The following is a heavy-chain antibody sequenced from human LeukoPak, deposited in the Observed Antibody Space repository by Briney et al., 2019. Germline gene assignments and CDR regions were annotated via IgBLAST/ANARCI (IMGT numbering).Heavy chain of an antibody. J-gene: IGHJ4*02. Sequence: GGSLRLSCAASGLTFSSHWMHWVRQAPGKGLVWVSRITNDGSSTTYADSVKGRFTISRDNSKNTLYLQMNSLRAEDTAVYYCAKEDTIFSGGYFDYWGQGTLVTVSS. D-gene: IGHD3-3*01. CDR1: GLTFSSHW. CDR3: AKEDTIFSGGYFDY. CDR2: ITNDGSST. V-gene: IGHV3-74*01.